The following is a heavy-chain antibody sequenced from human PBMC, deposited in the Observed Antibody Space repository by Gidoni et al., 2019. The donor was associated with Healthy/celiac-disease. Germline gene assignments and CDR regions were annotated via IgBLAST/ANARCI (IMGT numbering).Heavy chain of an antibody. CDR1: GGTVSSYT. J-gene: IGHJ6*02. V-gene: IGHV1-69*02. CDR3: ATTDSGDADYYYYGMDV. Sequence: QVQLVQSGAEVKKPGSSGKVSCNAAGGTVSSYTISWVRQAPGQGLEWMGRTIPILGIANYAQKFQGRVMITADKSTSKAYMELSSLRSEDTAVYYCATTDSGDADYYYYGMDVWGQGTTVTVSS. CDR2: TIPILGIA. D-gene: IGHD5-12*01.